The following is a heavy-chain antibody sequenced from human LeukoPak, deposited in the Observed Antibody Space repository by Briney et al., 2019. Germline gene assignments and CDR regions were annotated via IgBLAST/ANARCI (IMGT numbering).Heavy chain of an antibody. CDR1: GFSLSTSGVG. CDR2: IYWDDDK. D-gene: IGHD3-22*01. CDR3: AHSFRSGSGFALEWFDP. J-gene: IGHJ5*02. V-gene: IGHV2-5*02. Sequence: SGPTLVKPTQTLTLTCTFSGFSLSTSGVGVGWIRQPPGKALEWLALIYWDDDKRYSPSLKSRLTITKDTSKNQVVLTMTNMDPVDTATYYCAHSFRSGSGFALEWFDPWGQGTLVTVSS.